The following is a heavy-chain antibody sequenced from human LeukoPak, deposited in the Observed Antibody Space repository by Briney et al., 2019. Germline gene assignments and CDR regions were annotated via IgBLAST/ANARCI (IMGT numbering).Heavy chain of an antibody. J-gene: IGHJ4*02. CDR1: GYSISSGYY. V-gene: IGHV4-38-2*01. Sequence: SETLSLTCAVSGYSISSGYYWGWIRQPPGKGLEWIGNIYHSGSTYYNPSLQSRVTTSLDTSKNQFSLKLSSVTAADTAVYYCARADSANYYTYVYWGQGTLVTVSS. D-gene: IGHD1-26*01. CDR3: ARADSANYYTYVY. CDR2: IYHSGST.